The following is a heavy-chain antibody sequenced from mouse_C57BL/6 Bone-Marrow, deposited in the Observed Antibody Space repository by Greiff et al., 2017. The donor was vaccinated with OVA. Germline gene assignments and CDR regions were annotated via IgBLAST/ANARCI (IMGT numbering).Heavy chain of an antibody. CDR3: ARDLYGSSPYWYFDV. D-gene: IGHD1-1*01. CDR1: GFTFSDYY. Sequence: EVKLMASEGGLVQPGSSMKLSCTASGFTFSDYYMAWVRQVPEKGLEWVANINYDGSSTYYLDSLKSRFIISRDNAKNILYLQMRSLKSEDTATYYCARDLYGSSPYWYFDVWGTGTTVTVSS. V-gene: IGHV5-16*01. J-gene: IGHJ1*03. CDR2: INYDGSST.